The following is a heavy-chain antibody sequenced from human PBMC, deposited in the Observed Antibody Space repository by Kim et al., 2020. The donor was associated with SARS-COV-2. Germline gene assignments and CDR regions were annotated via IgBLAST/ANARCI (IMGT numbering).Heavy chain of an antibody. CDR3: ATSTMVRGVSLLDY. J-gene: IGHJ4*02. Sequence: NPSLKSRVTISVDTSKNQFSLKLSSVTAADTAVYYCATSTMVRGVSLLDYWGQGTLVTVSS. V-gene: IGHV4-39*01. D-gene: IGHD3-10*01.